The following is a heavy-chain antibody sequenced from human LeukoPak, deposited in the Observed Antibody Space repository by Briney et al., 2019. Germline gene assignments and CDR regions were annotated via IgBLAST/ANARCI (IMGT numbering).Heavy chain of an antibody. CDR2: ISSGSTTI. CDR3: ARDPNEYMGSYYFDY. Sequence: PGGSLRLSCAASGFTFSRYNMNWVRQAPGKGLEWVSYISSGSTTIYYADSVKGRFTISRDNAKNSLFLQMKSLRDEDAAVYYCARDPNEYMGSYYFDYWGQGTLVTVSS. D-gene: IGHD6-6*01. J-gene: IGHJ4*02. CDR1: GFTFSRYN. V-gene: IGHV3-48*02.